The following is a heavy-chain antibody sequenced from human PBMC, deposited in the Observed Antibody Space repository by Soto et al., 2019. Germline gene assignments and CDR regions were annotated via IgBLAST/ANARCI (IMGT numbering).Heavy chain of an antibody. CDR2: ISDGSNTI. CDR1: GFIFSVYS. J-gene: IGHJ4*02. Sequence: EVQLVESGGGLVEPGGSLRLSCAASGFIFSVYSMTWVRQAPGKGLEWVSYISDGSNTIYYRDSVKGRFTISRDNAKNSLYLQMNSLRDEDTAVYYCARDSGVTGADDYWGQGTLVTVSS. D-gene: IGHD6-19*01. CDR3: ARDSGVTGADDY. V-gene: IGHV3-48*02.